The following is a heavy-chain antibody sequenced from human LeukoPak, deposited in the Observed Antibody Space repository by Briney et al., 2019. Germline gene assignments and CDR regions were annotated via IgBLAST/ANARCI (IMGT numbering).Heavy chain of an antibody. D-gene: IGHD3-16*01. CDR2: INPDGSIK. Sequence: GGSLRLSCVASGFTFGHHFMSWVRQAPGGGLEWVANINPDGSIKFHADSVKGRFAISRDKARNSVYLQMNSLRGEDTAVYYCARAVDVADYWGQGTLGAVSS. J-gene: IGHJ4*02. CDR1: GFTFGHHF. CDR3: ARAVDVADY. V-gene: IGHV3-7*01.